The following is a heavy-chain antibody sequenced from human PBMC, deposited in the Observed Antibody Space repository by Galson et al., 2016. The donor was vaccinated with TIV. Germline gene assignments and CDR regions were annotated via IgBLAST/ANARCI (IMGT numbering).Heavy chain of an antibody. D-gene: IGHD3-22*01. Sequence: SVKASCKASGYTFTRHYMHWVRQAPGQGLEWMGIINPITGITTYAQNFQGRVTMTRDTSTSTVQMELSSLRSEDTAVYYCARWFDSSGYYYFGYWGQGSLITVSS. CDR1: GYTFTRHY. V-gene: IGHV1-46*01. J-gene: IGHJ4*02. CDR2: INPITGIT. CDR3: ARWFDSSGYYYFGY.